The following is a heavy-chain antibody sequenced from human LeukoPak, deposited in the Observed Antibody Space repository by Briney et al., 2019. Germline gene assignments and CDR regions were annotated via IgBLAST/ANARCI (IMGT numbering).Heavy chain of an antibody. CDR1: GFTFDNYA. V-gene: IGHV3-9*01. CDR3: ARDRGYYGSGSYLYYYYGMDV. D-gene: IGHD3-10*01. J-gene: IGHJ6*02. Sequence: GGSLRLSCAASGFTFDNYAMHWVRQAPGKGLEWVSGIAWNSGNTDFADSVKGRFTISRDNAKNSLYLQMNSLRAEDTAVYYCARDRGYYGSGSYLYYYYGMDVWGQGTTVTVSS. CDR2: IAWNSGNT.